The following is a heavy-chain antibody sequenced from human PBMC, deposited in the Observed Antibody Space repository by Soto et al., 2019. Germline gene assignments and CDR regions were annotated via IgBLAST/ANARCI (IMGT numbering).Heavy chain of an antibody. J-gene: IGHJ6*02. V-gene: IGHV3-33*01. D-gene: IGHD5-18*01. Sequence: QVQLVESGGGVVQPGRSLRLSCAASGFTFSRYGMHWVRQAPGKGLEWVAVIWYDGSNKYYADSVKGRFTISRDNSKNTLYLQMNSLRAEDTAVYYCARDNLGRIVPGVDVGYSYGPVYYGMDVWGQGTTVTVSS. CDR1: GFTFSRYG. CDR2: IWYDGSNK. CDR3: ARDNLGRIVPGVDVGYSYGPVYYGMDV.